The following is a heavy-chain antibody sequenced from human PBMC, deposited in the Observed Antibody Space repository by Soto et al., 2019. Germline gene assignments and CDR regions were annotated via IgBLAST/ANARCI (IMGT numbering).Heavy chain of an antibody. J-gene: IGHJ6*02. CDR2: IWYDGSNK. V-gene: IGHV3-33*01. D-gene: IGHD5-18*01. CDR1: GFTFSSYG. CDR3: ARDPHTAHTLYYYYGMDV. Sequence: QVQLVESGGGVVQPGRSLRLSCAASGFTFSSYGMHWVRQAPGKGLEWVAVIWYDGSNKYYADSVKGRFTISRDNSKNTLYLQMNSLRAEDTAVYYCARDPHTAHTLYYYYGMDVWGQGTTVTVSS.